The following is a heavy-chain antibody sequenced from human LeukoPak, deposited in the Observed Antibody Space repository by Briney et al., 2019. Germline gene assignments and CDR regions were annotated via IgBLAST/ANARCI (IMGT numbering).Heavy chain of an antibody. CDR1: GFTFSSYA. Sequence: GGSLRLSCAASGFTFSSYAMSWVRQAPGKGLEWVSSISSSSYIYYADSVKGRFTISRDNAKNSLYLQMNSLRAEDTAVYYCARVFRTGGAFDYWGQGTLVTVSS. V-gene: IGHV3-21*01. J-gene: IGHJ4*02. CDR3: ARVFRTGGAFDY. CDR2: ISSSSYI. D-gene: IGHD3-16*01.